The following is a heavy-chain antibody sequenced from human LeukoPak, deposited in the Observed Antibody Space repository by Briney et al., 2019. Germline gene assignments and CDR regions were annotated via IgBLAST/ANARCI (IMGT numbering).Heavy chain of an antibody. V-gene: IGHV1-69*13. J-gene: IGHJ6*03. CDR3: GLSGNYYYYYMDV. CDR2: IIPIFGIP. CDR1: GGTFRTFA. D-gene: IGHD6-25*01. Sequence: GASVKVSCKASGGTFRTFAISWVRQAPGQGLAWMGGIIPIFGIPDSAQKFQGRLTITADESTTTAYMELSSLRSDDTAIYYCGLSGNYYYYYMDVWGKGTTVTISS.